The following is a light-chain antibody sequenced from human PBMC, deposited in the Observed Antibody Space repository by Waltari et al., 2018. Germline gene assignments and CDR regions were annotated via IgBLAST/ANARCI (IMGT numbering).Light chain of an antibody. CDR2: EVT. V-gene: IGLV2-23*02. CDR3: SSYGSINTWL. Sequence: QSALTQAASVSGSPGQSITISCTGTSSDVRSYNIVSWYQQHPGKAPKLIISEVTKRPSGVSTRFSGSKSGNTASLTISGLQAEDEADYFCSSYGSINTWLFGGGTKLTVL. J-gene: IGLJ3*02. CDR1: SSDVRSYNI.